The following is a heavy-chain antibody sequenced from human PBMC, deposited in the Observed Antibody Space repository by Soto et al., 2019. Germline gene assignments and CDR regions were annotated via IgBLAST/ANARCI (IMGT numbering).Heavy chain of an antibody. D-gene: IGHD5-18*01. CDR3: ARGQYSAMDV. J-gene: IGHJ6*02. CDR1: GDSVSMNSIA. Sequence: PSQTLSLTCAISGDSVSMNSIAWNWIRQSPSRGLEWLGRTYYRSKWYNDYALSVKSRITINLDTSKSQFSLQLNSVTPEDSAVYYCARGQYSAMDVWGQGITVTVSS. V-gene: IGHV6-1*01. CDR2: TYYRSKWYN.